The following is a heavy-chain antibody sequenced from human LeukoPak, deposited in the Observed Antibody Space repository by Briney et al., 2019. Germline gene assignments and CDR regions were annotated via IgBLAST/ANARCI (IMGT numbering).Heavy chain of an antibody. J-gene: IGHJ3*01. D-gene: IGHD6-13*01. CDR1: GFTSTTAW. Sequence: GESLTLSCAISGFTSTTAWMTWVRQAPGKGLEWVADIRQDGSDKYSVDSVKGRFIISRDNAKKSVSLHMNNLRVEDTAVYYCVVYKYILSWSAFDFWGRGTMVTVSS. CDR2: IRQDGSDK. CDR3: VVYKYILSWSAFDF. V-gene: IGHV3-7*01.